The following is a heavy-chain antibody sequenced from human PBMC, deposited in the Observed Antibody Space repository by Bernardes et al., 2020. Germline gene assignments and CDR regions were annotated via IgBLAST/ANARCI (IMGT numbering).Heavy chain of an antibody. Sequence: GGSLRLSCTASGFTFGDYAMSWFRQAPGKGLEWVGFIRSKAYGGTTEYAASVKGRFTISRDDSKSIAYLQMNSLKTEDTAVYYCTRYHSIAARPGDYWGQGTLVTVSS. CDR3: TRYHSIAARPGDY. V-gene: IGHV3-49*03. CDR1: GFTFGDYA. CDR2: IRSKAYGGTT. J-gene: IGHJ4*02. D-gene: IGHD6-6*01.